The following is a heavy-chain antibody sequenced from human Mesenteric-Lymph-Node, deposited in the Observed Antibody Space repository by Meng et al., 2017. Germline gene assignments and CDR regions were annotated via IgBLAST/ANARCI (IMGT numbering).Heavy chain of an antibody. Sequence: GESLKISCVVSGFTFSSSWMHWVRQVPGKGLVWVARINDDGVTTSYADSVKGRFTISRDNAKNTVYLQMNSLRVEDTAVYYCETGNFDYWGQGTLATVSS. CDR1: GFTFSSSW. J-gene: IGHJ4*02. CDR2: INDDGVTT. D-gene: IGHD1-14*01. V-gene: IGHV3-74*01. CDR3: ETGNFDY.